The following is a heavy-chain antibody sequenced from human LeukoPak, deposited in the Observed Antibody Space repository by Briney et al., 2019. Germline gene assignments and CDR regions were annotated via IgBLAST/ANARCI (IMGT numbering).Heavy chain of an antibody. CDR1: GFTFSNYA. CDR3: AKMRDDFWSGYYTDY. Sequence: GGSLRLSCAASGFTFSNYAMSWVRQAPGQGLEWVSGISSSDGATYYADSVKGRFTISRDNSKNTLYLQMNSLRAEDTAVYYCAKMRDDFWSGYYTDYWGQGTLVTVSS. V-gene: IGHV3-23*01. CDR2: ISSSDGAT. D-gene: IGHD3-3*01. J-gene: IGHJ4*02.